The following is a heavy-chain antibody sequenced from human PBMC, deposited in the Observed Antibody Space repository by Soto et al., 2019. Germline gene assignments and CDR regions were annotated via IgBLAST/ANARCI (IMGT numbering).Heavy chain of an antibody. D-gene: IGHD4-4*01. V-gene: IGHV3-30*18. Sequence: GGSLRLSCAASGFTFSSYGMHWVRQAPGKGLEWVAVISYDGSNKYYADSVKGRFTISRDNSKNTLYLQMNSLRAEDTAVYYCAKDWYGGNSGYDAFDIWGQGTMVTVSS. J-gene: IGHJ3*02. CDR3: AKDWYGGNSGYDAFDI. CDR2: ISYDGSNK. CDR1: GFTFSSYG.